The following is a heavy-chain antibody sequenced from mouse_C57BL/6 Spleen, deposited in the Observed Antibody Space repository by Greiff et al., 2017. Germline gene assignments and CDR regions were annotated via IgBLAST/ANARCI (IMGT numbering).Heavy chain of an antibody. J-gene: IGHJ2*01. D-gene: IGHD1-1*01. CDR2: ISYDGSN. Sequence: VQLKESGPGLVKPSQSLSLTCSVTGYSITSGYYWNWIRQFPGNKLEWMGYISYDGSNNYNPSLKNRISITRDTSKNQFFLKLNSVTTEDTATYYCARGPYSTGFDYWGQGTTLTVSS. CDR1: GYSITSGYY. CDR3: ARGPYSTGFDY. V-gene: IGHV3-6*01.